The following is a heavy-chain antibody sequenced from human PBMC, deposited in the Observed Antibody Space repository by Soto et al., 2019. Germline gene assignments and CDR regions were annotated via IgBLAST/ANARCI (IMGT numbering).Heavy chain of an antibody. CDR3: ATLYYDSDGYKYFGY. V-gene: IGHV3-23*01. Sequence: GGSLRLSCAASGFTFNGYAMSWVRQGPGKGLEWVSGISVSGTTTYYADSVKGRFTISRDNSKNTLHLQMNSLRAEDTAVFYCATLYYDSDGYKYFGYWGQGTLVTVSS. CDR1: GFTFNGYA. CDR2: ISVSGTTT. D-gene: IGHD3-22*01. J-gene: IGHJ4*02.